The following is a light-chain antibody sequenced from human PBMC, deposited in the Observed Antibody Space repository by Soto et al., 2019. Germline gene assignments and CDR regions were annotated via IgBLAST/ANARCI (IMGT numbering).Light chain of an antibody. CDR3: QQLNSHPRT. CDR1: QGIRNE. CDR2: AAS. J-gene: IGKJ2*01. V-gene: IGKV1-17*01. Sequence: IQMTQSPSSLSASVGDRVTITCRASQGIRNELSWFQQRPGNAPTLLISAASRLQSGVPSRFSGSGSGTEFTLTISSLQPEDFATDYCQQLNSHPRTVGQGTKVDIK.